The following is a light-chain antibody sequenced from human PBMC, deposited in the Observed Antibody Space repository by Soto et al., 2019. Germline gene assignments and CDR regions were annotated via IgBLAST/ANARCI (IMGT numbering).Light chain of an antibody. CDR3: HKYNHRPT. Sequence: DIQLTQSPSSLSASVGDRVTITCRASQAISSYLAWYQQKPGKVPELLIYATSTLQSGAPSRFSGSGAGTDFTLTISRLQPEDVATYYCHKYNHRPTFGGGTKVEIK. J-gene: IGKJ4*01. V-gene: IGKV1-27*01. CDR2: ATS. CDR1: QAISSY.